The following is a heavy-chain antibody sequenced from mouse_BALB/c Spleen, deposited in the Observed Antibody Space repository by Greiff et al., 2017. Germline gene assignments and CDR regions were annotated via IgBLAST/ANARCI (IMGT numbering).Heavy chain of an antibody. V-gene: IGHV14-1*02. CDR3: APMISYAMDY. D-gene: IGHD2-4*01. CDR2: IDPENGNT. CDR1: GFNIKDYY. J-gene: IGHJ4*01. Sequence: VQLKESGAELVRPGALVKLSCKASGFNIKDYYMHWVKQRPEQGLEWIGWIDPENGNTIYDPKFQGKASITADTSSNTAYLQLSSLTSEDTAVYYCAPMISYAMDYWGQGTSVTVSS.